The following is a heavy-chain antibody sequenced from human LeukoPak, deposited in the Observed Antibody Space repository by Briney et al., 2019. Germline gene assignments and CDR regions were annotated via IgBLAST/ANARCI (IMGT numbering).Heavy chain of an antibody. D-gene: IGHD3-10*01. V-gene: IGHV3-23*01. J-gene: IGHJ4*02. CDR2: ISDSGGRT. Sequence: ETGGSLRLSCAVSGITLSNYGMSWVRQAPGKGLEWVAGISDSGGRTNYADSVKGRCTISRDNPKNTLYLQLNSLRAEDTAVYFCAKRGVVIRVILVGFHKAAYYFDSWGQGALVTVSS. CDR1: GITLSNYG. CDR3: AKRGVVIRVILVGFHKAAYYFDS.